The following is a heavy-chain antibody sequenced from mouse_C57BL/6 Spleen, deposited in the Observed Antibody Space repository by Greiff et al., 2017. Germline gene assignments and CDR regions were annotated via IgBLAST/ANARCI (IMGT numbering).Heavy chain of an antibody. J-gene: IGHJ1*03. Sequence: QVQLQQSGAELARPGASVKLSCKASGYTFTSYGISWVKQRTGQGLEWIGEIYPRSGNTYYNEKFKGKATLTADKSSSTAYMELRSLTSEDSAVYFCARAYYSNHVYFDVWGTGTTVTVSS. CDR3: ARAYYSNHVYFDV. CDR1: GYTFTSYG. V-gene: IGHV1-81*01. CDR2: IYPRSGNT. D-gene: IGHD2-5*01.